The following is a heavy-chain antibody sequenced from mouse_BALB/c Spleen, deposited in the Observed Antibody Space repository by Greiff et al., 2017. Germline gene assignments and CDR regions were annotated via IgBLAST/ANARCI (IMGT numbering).Heavy chain of an antibody. CDR1: GYAFSSSW. CDR3: ARSRDYDGGFAY. CDR2: IYPGDGDT. V-gene: IGHV1-82*01. D-gene: IGHD2-4*01. Sequence: VQVVESGPELVKPGASVKISCKASGYAFSSSWMNWVKQRPGQGLEWIGRIYPGDGDTNYNGKFKGKATLTADKSSSTAYMQLSSLTSVDSAVYFCARSRDYDGGFAYWGQGTLVTVSA. J-gene: IGHJ3*01.